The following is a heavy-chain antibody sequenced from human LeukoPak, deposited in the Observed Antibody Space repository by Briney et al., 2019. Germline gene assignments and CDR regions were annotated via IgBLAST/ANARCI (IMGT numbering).Heavy chain of an antibody. V-gene: IGHV1-18*01. D-gene: IGHD2-15*01. Sequence: GASVKVSCKTSGYTFTSYGISWVRQAPGQGLEWMAWISAYNGNTNFAQKFQDRVTMTTDTSTSTAYMELKSLRSDDTAVYYCARDAGYCRGGTCYQNFDDWGPGTLVTVSS. CDR1: GYTFTSYG. CDR2: ISAYNGNT. J-gene: IGHJ4*02. CDR3: ARDAGYCRGGTCYQNFDD.